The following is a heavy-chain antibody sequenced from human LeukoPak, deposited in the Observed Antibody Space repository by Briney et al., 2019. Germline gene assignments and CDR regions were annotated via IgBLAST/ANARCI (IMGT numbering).Heavy chain of an antibody. CDR2: LSFVGKNK. Sequence: PGGSLRLSCTTSGFTFSTYGMHWVRQAPGRGLEWAALLSFVGKNKYYADSVKGRFTVSRDNSKNTLYLQMNSLRDDDTAVYYCAKGQELDYWGQGTLVIVSS. CDR1: GFTFSTYG. J-gene: IGHJ4*02. V-gene: IGHV3-30*18. CDR3: AKGQELDY.